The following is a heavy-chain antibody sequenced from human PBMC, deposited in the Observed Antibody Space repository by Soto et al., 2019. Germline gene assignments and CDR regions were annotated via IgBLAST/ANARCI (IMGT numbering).Heavy chain of an antibody. CDR2: ISSSSSTI. J-gene: IGHJ3*02. CDR3: ARSSGEGYDNDAFDI. V-gene: IGHV3-48*01. CDR1: GFTFSSYS. Sequence: QPGGSLRLSCAASGFTFSSYSMNWVRRAPGKGLEWVSYISSSSSTIYYADSVKGRFTISRDNAKNSLYLQMNSLRAEDTAVYYCARSSGEGYDNDAFDIWGQGTMVTVSS. D-gene: IGHD2-15*01.